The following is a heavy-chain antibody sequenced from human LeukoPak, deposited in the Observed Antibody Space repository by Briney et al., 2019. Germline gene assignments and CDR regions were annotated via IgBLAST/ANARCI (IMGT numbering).Heavy chain of an antibody. CDR2: ISSSSTTI. D-gene: IGHD1-26*01. V-gene: IGHV3-48*01. CDR3: ARDPDQGRGFDF. CDR1: GFTFSSYS. J-gene: IGHJ4*02. Sequence: TGGSLRLSCAAFGFTFSSYSMNWVRQAPGKGLEWVSYISSSSTTIYYADSVKGRFTISRDNAKSSLYLQMNSLRVEDTAVYYCARDPDQGRGFDFWGQGTLVTASS.